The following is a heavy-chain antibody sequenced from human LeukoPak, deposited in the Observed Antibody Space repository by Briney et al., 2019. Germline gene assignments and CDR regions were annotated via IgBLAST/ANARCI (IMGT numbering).Heavy chain of an antibody. CDR2: ISYDGSNK. Sequence: GRSLRLSCAASGFTFSSYAMHWVRQAPGKGLERVAVISYDGSNKYYADSVKGRFTISRDNSKDTLYLQMNSLRAEDTAVYYCARVYQYCSSTSCSDYYYYGMDVWGKGTTVTVSS. CDR3: ARVYQYCSSTSCSDYYYYGMDV. CDR1: GFTFSSYA. J-gene: IGHJ6*04. V-gene: IGHV3-30*04. D-gene: IGHD2-2*01.